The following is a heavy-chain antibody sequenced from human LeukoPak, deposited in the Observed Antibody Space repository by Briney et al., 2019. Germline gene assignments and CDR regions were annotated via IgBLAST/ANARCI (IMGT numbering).Heavy chain of an antibody. V-gene: IGHV1-2*06. CDR2: ISPNSGGT. CDR1: GYTFTGYY. D-gene: IGHD4-11*01. J-gene: IGHJ4*02. Sequence: GASVKVSCKASGYTFTGYYMHWVRQAPGQGLEWMGRISPNSGGTNYAQKFQGRVTMTRDTSISTAYMELSRLRSDDTAVYYCALGLQEGDYFDYWGQGTLVTVSS. CDR3: ALGLQEGDYFDY.